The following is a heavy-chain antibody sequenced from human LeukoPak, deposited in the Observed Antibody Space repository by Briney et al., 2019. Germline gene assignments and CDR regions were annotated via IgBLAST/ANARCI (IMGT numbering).Heavy chain of an antibody. CDR2: IAYDGSDE. V-gene: IGHV3-30*18. CDR3: AKGMGAHDY. D-gene: IGHD1-26*01. J-gene: IGHJ4*02. Sequence: GGSLRLSCAASGFTFSDYYMSWIRQAPGKGLEWVAVIAYDGSDEYYADPVKGRFTISRDNSKNTLYLHMNSLGAEDTAVYYCAKGMGAHDYWGQGTLVTVSS. CDR1: GFTFSDYY.